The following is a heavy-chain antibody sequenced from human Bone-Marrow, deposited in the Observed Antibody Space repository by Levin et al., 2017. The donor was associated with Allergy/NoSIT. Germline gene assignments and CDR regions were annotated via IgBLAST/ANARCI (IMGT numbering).Heavy chain of an antibody. CDR1: GFTFNIYA. J-gene: IGHJ4*02. CDR3: ETLYGDTPTDPFDS. Sequence: GGSLRLSCAASGFTFNIYAMTWVRQAPGKGLQWVSAISGSGARTYYADSGKGRLTISRDNSKNTLYLQMTTLRDEDTAVYYCETLYGDTPTDPFDSWGRGNLVTVSS. CDR2: ISGSGART. D-gene: IGHD4-17*01. V-gene: IGHV3-23*01.